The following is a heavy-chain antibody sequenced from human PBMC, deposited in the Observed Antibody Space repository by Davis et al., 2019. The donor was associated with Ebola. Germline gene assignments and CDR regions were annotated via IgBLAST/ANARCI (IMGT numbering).Heavy chain of an antibody. CDR1: GFSFSDYY. J-gene: IGHJ4*02. V-gene: IGHV3-11*06. CDR3: ARGPRKMATTNFDY. Sequence: PGGSLRLSCAASGFSFSDYYMSWIRQAPGKGLEWVSYISISSGFTHYADSVKGRFTISRDNAKNSLYLQMNSLRAEDTAVYYCARGPRKMATTNFDYWGQGTLVTVSS. CDR2: ISISSGFT. D-gene: IGHD5-24*01.